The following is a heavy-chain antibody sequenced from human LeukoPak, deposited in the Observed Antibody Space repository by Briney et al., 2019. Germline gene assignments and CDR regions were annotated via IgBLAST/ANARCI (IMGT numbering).Heavy chain of an antibody. CDR2: FTNSGGGA. CDR3: ARDQGLGHYFDS. V-gene: IGHV3-23*01. Sequence: PGGSLRLSCAASGFTFSSYATSWVGQAPGKGLEGVSDFTNSGGGAYYADSVNGRFTISRDNSKNTVYLQMNSLRAEDTAVYYCARDQGLGHYFDSWGQGTLVTVSS. CDR1: GFTFSSYA. J-gene: IGHJ4*02. D-gene: IGHD3-10*01.